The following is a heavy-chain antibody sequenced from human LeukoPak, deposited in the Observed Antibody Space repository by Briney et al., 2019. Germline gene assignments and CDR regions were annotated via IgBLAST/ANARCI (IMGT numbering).Heavy chain of an antibody. V-gene: IGHV4-59*01. CDR1: GDSIGTYW. CDR3: AREDYVGLPQD. J-gene: IGHJ4*01. CDR2: IYHIGST. Sequence: SETLSLTCSVSGDSIGTYWWTWIRQPPGKGREWIGHIYHIGSTNYNPSLKSRVSMSLDTSKNQLSLNLKSVTAADTAVYYCAREDYVGLPQDWGQESWSPSPQ. D-gene: IGHD3-10*02.